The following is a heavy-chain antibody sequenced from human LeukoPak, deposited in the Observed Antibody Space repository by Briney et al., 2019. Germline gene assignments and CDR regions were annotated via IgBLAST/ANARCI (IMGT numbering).Heavy chain of an antibody. J-gene: IGHJ6*04. CDR2: ISYDGSNK. CDR3: TTENNWNDESSYYYYGMDV. V-gene: IGHV3-30*04. Sequence: PGGSLRLSCAASGFTFSSYAMHWVRQAPGKGLEWVAVISYDGSNKYYADSVKGRFTISRDNSKNTLYLQMDSLRAEDTAVYYCTTENNWNDESSYYYYGMDVWGKGTTVTVSS. D-gene: IGHD1-1*01. CDR1: GFTFSSYA.